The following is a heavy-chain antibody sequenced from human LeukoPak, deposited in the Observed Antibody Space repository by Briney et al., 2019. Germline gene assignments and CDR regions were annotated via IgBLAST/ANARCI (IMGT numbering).Heavy chain of an antibody. CDR3: ARLGRYGGNSASDY. Sequence: KTSETLSLTCTVSGGSISSSSYYWGWIRQPPGKGLEWIGRIYYSGSTYYNPSLKSRVTISVDTSKNQFSLKLSSVTAADTAVYYCARLGRYGGNSASDYWGQGTLVTVSS. V-gene: IGHV4-39*01. J-gene: IGHJ4*02. CDR2: IYYSGST. D-gene: IGHD4-23*01. CDR1: GGSISSSSYY.